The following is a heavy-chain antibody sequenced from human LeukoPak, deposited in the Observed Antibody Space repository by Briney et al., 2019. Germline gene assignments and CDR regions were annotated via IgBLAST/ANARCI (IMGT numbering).Heavy chain of an antibody. J-gene: IGHJ4*02. CDR1: GFTFSSYS. D-gene: IGHD4-17*01. Sequence: GGSLRLSCAASGFTFSSYSMNWVRQAPGKGLEWVSSISSSSSYIYYADSVKGRFTISRDNAKNSLYLQMNSLRAEDTAAYYCARDKDGDYYFDYWGQGTLVTVSS. CDR2: ISSSSSYI. CDR3: ARDKDGDYYFDY. V-gene: IGHV3-21*01.